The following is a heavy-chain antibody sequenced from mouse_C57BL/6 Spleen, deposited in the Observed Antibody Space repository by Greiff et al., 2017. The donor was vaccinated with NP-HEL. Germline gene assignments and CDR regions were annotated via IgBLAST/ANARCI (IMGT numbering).Heavy chain of an antibody. CDR2: IRSKSNNYAT. V-gene: IGHV10-1*01. D-gene: IGHD1-1*01. Sequence: EVQGVESGGGLVQPKGSLKLSCAASGFSFNTYAMNWVRQAPGKGLEWVARIRSKSNNYATYYADSVKDRFTISRDDSESMLYLQMNNLKTEDTAMYYCLRDGSSSWFAYWGQGTLVTVSA. J-gene: IGHJ3*01. CDR1: GFSFNTYA. CDR3: LRDGSSSWFAY.